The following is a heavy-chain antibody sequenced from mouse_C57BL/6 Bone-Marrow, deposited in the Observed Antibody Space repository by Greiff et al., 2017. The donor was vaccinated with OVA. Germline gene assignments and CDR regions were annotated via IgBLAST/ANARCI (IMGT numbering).Heavy chain of an antibody. CDR1: GFTFTDYY. V-gene: IGHV14-2*01. Sequence: VQLKQSGAELVKPGASVKLSCTASGFTFTDYYMHWVKQRTEQGLEWIGRIDPEDGDTKYAPKFKGKATITADTSSNTAYLQLSSLTSEDTAVYYCARIGLLRYSCFDYWGQGTLVTVSA. J-gene: IGHJ3*01. D-gene: IGHD1-1*01. CDR3: ARIGLLRYSCFDY. CDR2: IDPEDGDT.